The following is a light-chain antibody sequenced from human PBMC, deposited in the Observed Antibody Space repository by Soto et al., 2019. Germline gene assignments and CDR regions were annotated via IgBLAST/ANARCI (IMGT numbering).Light chain of an antibody. CDR3: TSYTSISIYV. CDR2: EVS. Sequence: QAVLTQPGSVSESPGQAITISCAGTSSDVGGYNHVSWYQQHADKAPKLLIHEVSNRPSGVSNRFSGSKSGNTASLTISGLQAEDEADYYCTSYTSISIYVFGTGPKVTAL. CDR1: SSDVGGYNH. J-gene: IGLJ1*01. V-gene: IGLV2-14*01.